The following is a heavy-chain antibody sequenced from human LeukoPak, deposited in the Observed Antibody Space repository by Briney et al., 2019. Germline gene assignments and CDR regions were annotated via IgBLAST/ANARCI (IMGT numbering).Heavy chain of an antibody. D-gene: IGHD6-13*01. CDR2: ISYDGSNK. CDR1: GFTFSSYG. V-gene: IGHV3-30*18. Sequence: PGRSLRLSCAASGFTFSSYGMHWVRQAPGKGLEWVAVISYDGSNKYYADSVKGQFTISRDNSKNTLYLQMNSLRAEDTAVYYCAKDRSRRLQAAAGLLDPWGQGTLVTVSS. J-gene: IGHJ5*02. CDR3: AKDRSRRLQAAAGLLDP.